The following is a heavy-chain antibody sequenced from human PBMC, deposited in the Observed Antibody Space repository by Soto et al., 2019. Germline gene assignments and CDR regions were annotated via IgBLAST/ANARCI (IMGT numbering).Heavy chain of an antibody. CDR1: GFSLSTSGVG. Sequence: QITLKESGPTLVKPTQTLTLTCTFSGFSLSTSGVGVGWIRQPPGKALEWLALIYWNDDKYYSPSLKSRLTITKDTSKSQVVLTMTIMDPVDTATYYCAHRLDPRMFDYWGQGTLVTVSS. D-gene: IGHD3-9*01. V-gene: IGHV2-5*01. CDR3: AHRLDPRMFDY. CDR2: IYWNDDK. J-gene: IGHJ4*02.